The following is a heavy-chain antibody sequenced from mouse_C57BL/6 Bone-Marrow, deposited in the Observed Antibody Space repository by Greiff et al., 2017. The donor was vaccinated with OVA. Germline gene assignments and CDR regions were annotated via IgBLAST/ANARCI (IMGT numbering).Heavy chain of an antibody. CDR3: ARLNTTIVATDAMDY. D-gene: IGHD2-5*01. CDR1: GYTFTSYW. V-gene: IGHV1-55*01. Sequence: QVQLQQPGAELVKPGASVKMSCKASGYTFTSYWITWVKQRPGQGLEWIGDIYPGSGSTNYNEKFKSKATLTVDTSSSTAYMQHSSLTSEDSAVYYCARLNTTIVATDAMDYWGQGTSVTVSS. CDR2: IYPGSGST. J-gene: IGHJ4*01.